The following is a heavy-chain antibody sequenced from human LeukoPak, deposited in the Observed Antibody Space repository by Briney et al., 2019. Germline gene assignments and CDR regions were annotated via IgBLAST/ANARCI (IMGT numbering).Heavy chain of an antibody. CDR2: TIPIFGTA. J-gene: IGHJ4*02. V-gene: IGHV1-69*01. CDR1: GGTFSSYA. D-gene: IGHD5-18*01. CDR3: ARPRNKKDYSYGDFDY. Sequence: AAVKVSCKASGGTFSSYAISWVRQAPGQGLEWMGGTIPIFGTANYAQKFQGRVTITADESTSTAYMELSSLRSEDTAVYYCARPRNKKDYSYGDFDYWGQGTLVTVSS.